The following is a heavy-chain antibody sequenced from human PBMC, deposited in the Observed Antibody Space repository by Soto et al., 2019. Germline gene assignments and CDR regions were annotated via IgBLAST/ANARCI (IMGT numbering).Heavy chain of an antibody. CDR1: GLTISGKKY. V-gene: IGHV3-53*01. J-gene: IGHJ3*01. CDR2: LYDVAGS. CDR3: ATWHEREHAYDV. Sequence: DVQLVESGGGLIQPGESLRLSCAAFGLTISGKKYVAWVRQAPGKGLEWVSALYDVAGSFYADSVKGRFTTSSDRSKNTVYLQMNDLRPDDTAVYYCATWHEREHAYDVWGQGTTVTVSS. D-gene: IGHD1-1*01.